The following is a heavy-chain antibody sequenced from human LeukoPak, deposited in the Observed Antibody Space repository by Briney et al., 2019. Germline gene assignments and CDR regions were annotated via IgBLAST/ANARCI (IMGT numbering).Heavy chain of an antibody. CDR2: IYYSGST. D-gene: IGHD3-10*01. CDR3: ARGDYSGSGSFNY. J-gene: IGHJ4*02. Sequence: SETLSLTCSVSGGSISTYYWTWIRQPPGKGLEWIGYIYYSGSTNYNPSLKSRVTISLDTSKNQFSLKLSSVTAADTAVYYCARGDYSGSGSFNYWGQGTLVTVSS. CDR1: GGSISTYY. V-gene: IGHV4-59*01.